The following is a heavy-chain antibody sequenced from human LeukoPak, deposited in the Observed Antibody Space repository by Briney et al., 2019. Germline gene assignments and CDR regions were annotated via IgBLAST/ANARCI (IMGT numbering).Heavy chain of an antibody. D-gene: IGHD1-7*01. CDR2: INTNTGNP. CDR3: AREYTLTGGNTTYFQH. J-gene: IGHJ1*01. V-gene: IGHV7-4-1*02. CDR1: GYIFSFYA. Sequence: ASVKVSCKASGYIFSFYAMHWVRQAPAQGLELMGWINTNTGNPTYAQGFTGRFVFSLDSSVSKPYLQISSLKAEDTAVYYCAREYTLTGGNTTYFQHWGQGTPVTVSS.